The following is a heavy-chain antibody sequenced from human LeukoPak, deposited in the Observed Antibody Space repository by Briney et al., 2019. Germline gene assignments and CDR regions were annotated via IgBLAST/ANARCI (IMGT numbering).Heavy chain of an antibody. Sequence: GGSLRLSCAASGFTFSSYGMNWVRQAPGKGLEWVAFIRYDGSNKYYADSVKGRFTISRDNSKNTLYLQMNSLRAEDTAVYYCAKDKETYGGNGGDYYYYYMDVWGKGTTVTVSS. D-gene: IGHD4-23*01. J-gene: IGHJ6*03. CDR3: AKDKETYGGNGGDYYYYYMDV. CDR1: GFTFSSYG. CDR2: IRYDGSNK. V-gene: IGHV3-30*02.